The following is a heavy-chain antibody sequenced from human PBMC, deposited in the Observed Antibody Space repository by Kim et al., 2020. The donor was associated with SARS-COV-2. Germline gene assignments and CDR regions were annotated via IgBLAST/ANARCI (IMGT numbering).Heavy chain of an antibody. V-gene: IGHV3-21*01. CDR3: ARAIKYDSSGYILDY. Sequence: GGSLRLSCAASGFTFSSYSMNWVRQAPGKGLEWVSSISSSSSYIYYADSVKGRFTISRDNAKNSLYLQMNSLRAEDTAVYYCARAIKYDSSGYILDYWGQGTLVTVSS. CDR1: GFTFSSYS. CDR2: ISSSSSYI. D-gene: IGHD3-22*01. J-gene: IGHJ4*02.